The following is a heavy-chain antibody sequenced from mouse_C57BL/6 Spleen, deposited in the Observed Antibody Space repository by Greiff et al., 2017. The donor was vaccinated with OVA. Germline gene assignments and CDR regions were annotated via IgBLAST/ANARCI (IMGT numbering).Heavy chain of an antibody. CDR2: IYPGDGDT. D-gene: IGHD1-1*01. V-gene: IGHV1-80*01. CDR1: GYAFSSYW. CDR3: AREGYGSRSYYAMDY. J-gene: IGHJ4*01. Sequence: VKLQESGAELVKPGASVKISCKASGYAFSSYWMNWVKQRPGKGLEWIGQIYPGDGDTNYNGKFKGKATLTADKSSSTAYMQLSSLTSEDSAVYFCAREGYGSRSYYAMDYWGQGTSVTVSS.